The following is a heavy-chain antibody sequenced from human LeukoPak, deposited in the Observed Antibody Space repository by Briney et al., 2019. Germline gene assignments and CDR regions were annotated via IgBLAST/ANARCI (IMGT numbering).Heavy chain of an antibody. Sequence: PSETLSLTCTVSGGSISSSSYYWGWIRQPPGKGLEWIGSIYYSGSTYYNPSLKSRVTISVDTSKNQFSLKLSSVTAADTAVYYCARDYGDYASWFDPWGQGTLVTVSS. CDR2: IYYSGST. D-gene: IGHD4-17*01. J-gene: IGHJ5*02. V-gene: IGHV4-39*01. CDR3: ARDYGDYASWFDP. CDR1: GGSISSSSYY.